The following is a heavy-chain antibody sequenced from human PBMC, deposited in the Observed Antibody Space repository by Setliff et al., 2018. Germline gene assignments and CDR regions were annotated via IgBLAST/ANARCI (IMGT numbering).Heavy chain of an antibody. D-gene: IGHD6-6*01. CDR2: ISSSSSTI. CDR3: ARVSGREQLEDYFDY. J-gene: IGHJ4*02. Sequence: GSLRLSCAASGFTFSSYSMNWVRQAPGKGLEWVSYISSSSSTIYYADSVKGRFTISRDNAKNSLYLQMNSLRAEDTAVYYCARVSGREQLEDYFDYWGQGTLVTVSS. CDR1: GFTFSSYS. V-gene: IGHV3-48*01.